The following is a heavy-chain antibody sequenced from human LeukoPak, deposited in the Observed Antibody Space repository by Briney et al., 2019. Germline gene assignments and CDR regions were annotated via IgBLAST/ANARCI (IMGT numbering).Heavy chain of an antibody. V-gene: IGHV3-30*14. CDR1: GFTFSTYA. Sequence: GGSLRLSCAASGFTFSTYAMHWVRQAPGEGLEWVAFISYDGSEKYYPDYVKGRFTISRDNSKNTVYLQMNSLRADDTAVYYCARATLDNWGQGTLVTVSS. J-gene: IGHJ4*02. CDR3: ARATLDN. CDR2: ISYDGSEK.